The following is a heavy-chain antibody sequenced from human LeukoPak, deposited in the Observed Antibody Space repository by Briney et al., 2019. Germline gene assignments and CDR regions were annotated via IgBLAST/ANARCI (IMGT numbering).Heavy chain of an antibody. Sequence: PRGSLRLSCAASGFTFSSYGMHWVRQAPGKGLEWVAVIWYDGSNKYYADSVKGRFTISRDNSKNTLYLQMNSVRAEDTAVYYCAKDGGVVVIGDELDYWGQGTLVTVSS. J-gene: IGHJ4*02. CDR3: AKDGGVVVIGDELDY. D-gene: IGHD3-22*01. V-gene: IGHV3-33*06. CDR2: IWYDGSNK. CDR1: GFTFSSYG.